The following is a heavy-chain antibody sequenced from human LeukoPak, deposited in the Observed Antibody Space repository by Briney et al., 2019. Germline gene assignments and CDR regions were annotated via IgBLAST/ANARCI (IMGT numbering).Heavy chain of an antibody. CDR3: ARLYRNWGVRHFDY. CDR2: IYHSGST. J-gene: IGHJ4*02. D-gene: IGHD7-27*01. Sequence: SQTLSLTCTVSGDSVSSGGYHWSWIRQHPGEGLEWIGHIYHSGSTYYNSSLKSRVNISVVTSKSQFSLRLRSVSAADTAVYYCARLYRNWGVRHFDYWGQGTLVTVSS. CDR1: GDSVSSGGYH. V-gene: IGHV4-31*03.